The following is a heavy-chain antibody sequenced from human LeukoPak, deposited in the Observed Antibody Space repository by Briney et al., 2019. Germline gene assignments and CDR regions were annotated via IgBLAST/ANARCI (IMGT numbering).Heavy chain of an antibody. D-gene: IGHD4/OR15-4a*01. Sequence: GGSLRPSCAVSGLTFSISGMHWVRQAPGKGLEWVTFIRDDGSSEYYAESVKGRFTVSRDHSKNTLHLQMNSLTLEDTAVYYCAKLVDYCEGRTCFTTYYYTDIWGKGTTVTVSS. J-gene: IGHJ6*03. CDR3: AKLVDYCEGRTCFTTYYYTDI. CDR2: IRDDGSSE. V-gene: IGHV3-30*02. CDR1: GLTFSISG.